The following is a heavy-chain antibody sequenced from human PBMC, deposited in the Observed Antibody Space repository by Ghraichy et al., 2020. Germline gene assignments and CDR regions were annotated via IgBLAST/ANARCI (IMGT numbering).Heavy chain of an antibody. CDR3: AKDKTRSYNWNQVDAFDI. D-gene: IGHD1-20*01. Sequence: GGSLRLSCAASGFKFDDYAMHWVRQAPGKGLEWVSGISWNSDNIGYADSVKGRFTISRDNVKNSLYLLMNSLRAEDTAFYYCAKDKTRSYNWNQVDAFDIWGQGTMVTVSS. CDR1: GFKFDDYA. CDR2: ISWNSDNI. V-gene: IGHV3-9*01. J-gene: IGHJ3*02.